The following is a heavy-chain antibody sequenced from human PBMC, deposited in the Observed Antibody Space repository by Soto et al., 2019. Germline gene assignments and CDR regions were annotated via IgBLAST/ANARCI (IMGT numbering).Heavy chain of an antibody. CDR3: ARVVRVWSDSNYYYYMDV. CDR2: INHSGST. D-gene: IGHD1-1*01. J-gene: IGHJ6*03. CDR1: GGSFSGYY. Sequence: QVQLQQWGAGLLKPSETLSLTCAVYGGSFSGYYWSWIRQPPGKGLEWIGEINHSGSTNYNPSLKSRVTISVDTSKNQLSLMLRSVTAAATAVYYCARVVRVWSDSNYYYYMDVWGKGTTVTVSS. V-gene: IGHV4-34*01.